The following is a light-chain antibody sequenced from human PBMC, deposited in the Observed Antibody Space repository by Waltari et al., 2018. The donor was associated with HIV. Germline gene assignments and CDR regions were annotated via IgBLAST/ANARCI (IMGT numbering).Light chain of an antibody. CDR3: QSADSSGTSWV. CDR2: KDS. V-gene: IGLV3-25*03. CDR1: ALPKQY. Sequence: SYELTQPPSVSVCPGQTARSTCSGDALPKQYAYWYQQKPGQAPVLVIYKDSERPSGIPERFAGSSSGTTVTLTISGVQAEDEADYYCQSADSSGTSWVFGGGTKLTVL. J-gene: IGLJ3*02.